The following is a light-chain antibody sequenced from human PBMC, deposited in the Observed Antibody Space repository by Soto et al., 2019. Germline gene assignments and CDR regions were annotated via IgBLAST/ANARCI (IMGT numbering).Light chain of an antibody. CDR2: EDS. Sequence: QSALTQPASVSGSPGQSITISCTGTSSDIGGYNDVSWYQQLPGKVPKLIIYEDSNRPSGVSERFSGSKSGNAASLTISGLQADDAADYCCSSYTSMSTLYVFGTGTKLTVL. J-gene: IGLJ1*01. CDR1: SSDIGGYND. V-gene: IGLV2-14*01. CDR3: SSYTSMSTLYV.